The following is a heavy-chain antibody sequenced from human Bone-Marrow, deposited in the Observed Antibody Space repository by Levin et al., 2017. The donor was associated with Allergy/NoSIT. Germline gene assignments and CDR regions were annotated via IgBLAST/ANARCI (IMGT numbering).Heavy chain of an antibody. D-gene: IGHD3-10*01. CDR1: GFTFNTYG. CDR3: VKSLHFSVRGVRGDYFDF. CDR2: IWHDGNNK. V-gene: IGHV3-30*02. J-gene: IGHJ4*02. Sequence: GGSLRLSCAASGFTFNTYGMHWVRQAPGKGLEWLAVIWHDGNNKYYADSVKGRFTVSRDNSNNTLSLQMHSLRPEDTALYYCVKSLHFSVRGVRGDYFDFWGRGTLLTVSS.